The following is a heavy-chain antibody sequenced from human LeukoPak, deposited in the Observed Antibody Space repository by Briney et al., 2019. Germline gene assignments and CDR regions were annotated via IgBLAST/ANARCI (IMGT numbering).Heavy chain of an antibody. CDR1: GYTFTSYG. J-gene: IGHJ6*02. Sequence: ASVKVSCKASGYTFTSYGISWVRQAPGQGLEWMGWISVYSGNTNYAQKFQGRVTMTTDTSTSTAYMELRSPRSDDTAVYYCARDPLVVVAATYYYYYGMEVWGQGTTVTASS. V-gene: IGHV1-18*01. D-gene: IGHD2-15*01. CDR3: ARDPLVVVAATYYYYYGMEV. CDR2: ISVYSGNT.